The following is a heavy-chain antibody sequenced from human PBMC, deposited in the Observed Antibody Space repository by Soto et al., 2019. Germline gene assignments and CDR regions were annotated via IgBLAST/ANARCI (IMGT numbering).Heavy chain of an antibody. Sequence: PGGSLRLSCTASGFTFSSYSMNWVRQAPGKGLEWVSYISGSGDIIHYADSVKDRFTISRDNAKDSLYLQMNSLRDEDTAVYYCARFGTPMWKDYFDYWGQGTLVTV. D-gene: IGHD3-16*01. CDR1: GFTFSSYS. CDR2: ISGSGDII. V-gene: IGHV3-48*02. J-gene: IGHJ4*02. CDR3: ARFGTPMWKDYFDY.